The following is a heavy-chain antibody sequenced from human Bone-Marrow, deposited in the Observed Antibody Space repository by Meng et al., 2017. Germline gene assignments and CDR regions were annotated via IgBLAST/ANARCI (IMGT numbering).Heavy chain of an antibody. Sequence: GSLRLSCTVSGGSISSSSYYWGWIRQPPGKGLEWIGSIYYSGSTYYNPSLKSRVTISVDTSKNQFSLKLSSLRSEDTAVYYCARDLTRIAAAGYLDYWGQGALVTVSS. CDR1: GGSISSSSYY. J-gene: IGHJ4*02. CDR3: ARDLTRIAAAGYLDY. D-gene: IGHD6-13*01. V-gene: IGHV4-39*07. CDR2: IYYSGST.